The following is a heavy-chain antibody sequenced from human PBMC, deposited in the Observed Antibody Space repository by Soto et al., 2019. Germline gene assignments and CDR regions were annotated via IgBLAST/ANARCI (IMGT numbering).Heavy chain of an antibody. J-gene: IGHJ2*01. CDR1: GGSISSYY. CDR2: IYYSGST. Sequence: QVQLQESGPGLVKPSETLSLTCTVSGGSISSYYWRWIRQPPGKGLEWIGYIYYSGSTNYNPSLKSRVTISVDTSKNQFSLKLSSVTAANTAVYYCARGWGGYCDLWGRGTLVTVSS. CDR3: ARGWGGYCDL. V-gene: IGHV4-59*01. D-gene: IGHD1-26*01.